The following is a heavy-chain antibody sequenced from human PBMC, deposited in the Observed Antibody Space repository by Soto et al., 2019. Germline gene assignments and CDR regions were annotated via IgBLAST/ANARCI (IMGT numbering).Heavy chain of an antibody. Sequence: PSETLSLTCTVSGASINSGSYYWGWIRQPPGQGLEWIASIYYSGSTFYNPSLQSRVTIFVDASKKQFSLRLSSVTAADTAVYYCARQRNYFGAATYYNHFDYWGQGTLVTVSS. CDR3: ARQRNYFGAATYYNHFDY. D-gene: IGHD3-10*01. CDR1: GASINSGSYY. J-gene: IGHJ4*02. CDR2: IYYSGST. V-gene: IGHV4-39*01.